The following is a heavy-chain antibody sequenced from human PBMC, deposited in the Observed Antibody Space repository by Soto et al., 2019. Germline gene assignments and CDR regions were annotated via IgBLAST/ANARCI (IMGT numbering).Heavy chain of an antibody. CDR2: IYYSGGT. J-gene: IGHJ4*02. Sequence: QVQLQESGPGLVKPSQTLSLTCTVSGGSISSGGYYWSWIRQHPRKGLEWIGYIYYSGGTYYNPSGKSQVTKSVDTTKNQFSLKLSSVTAADTAVYYCERETEIYNSVWYWVFDYWGQGSLVTVSS. CDR3: ERETEIYNSVWYWVFDY. V-gene: IGHV4-31*01. D-gene: IGHD6-19*01. CDR1: GGSISSGGYY.